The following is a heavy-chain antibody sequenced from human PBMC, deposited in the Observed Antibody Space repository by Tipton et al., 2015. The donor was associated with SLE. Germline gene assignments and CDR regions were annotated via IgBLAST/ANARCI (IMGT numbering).Heavy chain of an antibody. J-gene: IGHJ4*02. CDR2: TIPLFPRS. D-gene: IGHD2-15*01. V-gene: IGHV1-69*01. CDR3: ATVRENLRSGDFFFDN. Sequence: QVQLVQSGAEVKRPGSSVKVSCKASGDTFTTYGLSWVRQAPGHGLEWMGGTIPLFPRSFYAQNFQGRLTITTHESANTAYMDLSSLTSDDTAVYYCATVRENLRSGDFFFDNWGQGTLVTVSS. CDR1: GDTFTTYG.